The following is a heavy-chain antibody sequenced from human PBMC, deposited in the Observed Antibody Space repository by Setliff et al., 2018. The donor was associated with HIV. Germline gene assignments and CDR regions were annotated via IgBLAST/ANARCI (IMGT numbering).Heavy chain of an antibody. Sequence: SGPTLVNPTQTLTLTCTFSGFSLSTSGMCVSWIRQPPGKALEWLARIDWDDDKYYSTSLKTRLTISKDTSRNQVVLKMTNMDPVDTATYYCARMISYSPYFDYWGQGTLVTVSS. CDR3: ARMISYSPYFDY. CDR2: IDWDDDK. CDR1: GFSLSTSGMC. V-gene: IGHV2-70*11. D-gene: IGHD1-26*01. J-gene: IGHJ4*02.